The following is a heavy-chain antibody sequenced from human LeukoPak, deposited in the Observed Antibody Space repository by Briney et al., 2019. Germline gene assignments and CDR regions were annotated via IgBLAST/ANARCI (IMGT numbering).Heavy chain of an antibody. J-gene: IGHJ4*02. Sequence: GGSLRLSCAASGFTFSSYAMSWVRQAPGKGLEWVSAISGSGGSTYYADSVKGRFAISRDNSKNTLYLQMNSLRAEDTAVYYCAKDLDGDYVGSDYWGQGTLVTVSS. D-gene: IGHD4-17*01. CDR1: GFTFSSYA. V-gene: IGHV3-23*01. CDR2: ISGSGGST. CDR3: AKDLDGDYVGSDY.